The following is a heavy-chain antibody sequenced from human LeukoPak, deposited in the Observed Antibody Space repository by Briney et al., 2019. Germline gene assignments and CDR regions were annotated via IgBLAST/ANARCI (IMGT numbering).Heavy chain of an antibody. CDR2: ISSSGSTI. D-gene: IGHD2-2*01. J-gene: IGHJ6*02. CDR3: ARERDCSSTSCYYYYGMDV. V-gene: IGHV3-48*03. CDR1: GFTFSDYE. Sequence: GGSLRLSCTASGFTFSDYETNWVRQAPGKGLEWVSYISSSGSTIYYADSVKGRFTISRDNAKNSLYLQMNSLRAEDTAVYYCARERDCSSTSCYYYYGMDVWGQGTTVTVSS.